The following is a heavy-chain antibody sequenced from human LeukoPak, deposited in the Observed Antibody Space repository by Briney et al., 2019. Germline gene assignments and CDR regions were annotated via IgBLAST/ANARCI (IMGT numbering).Heavy chain of an antibody. CDR2: MNPNSGNT. CDR1: GYTFTSYD. CDR3: ARSDYGGNSFYYYYYYMDV. V-gene: IGHV1-8*03. Sequence: VASVKVSCKASGYTFTSYDINWVRQATGQGLEWMGWMNPNSGNTGYAQKFQGRVTITRNTSISTAYMELSSLRSEDTAVYYCARSDYGGNSFYYYYYYMDVWGKGTTVTVSS. J-gene: IGHJ6*03. D-gene: IGHD4-23*01.